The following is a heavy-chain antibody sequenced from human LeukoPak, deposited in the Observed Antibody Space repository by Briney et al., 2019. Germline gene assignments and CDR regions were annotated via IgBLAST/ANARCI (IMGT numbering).Heavy chain of an antibody. CDR2: ISSSSSYI. D-gene: IGHD3-22*01. J-gene: IGHJ4*02. V-gene: IGHV3-21*01. CDR3: ARGGGYYDSSGYYWSLTENHNSYYFDY. Sequence: PGGSLRLSCAASGFTFSSYEMNWVRQAPGKGLEWVSSISSSSSYIYYADSVKGRFTISRDNAKNSLYLQMNSLRAEDTAVYYCARGGGYYDSSGYYWSLTENHNSYYFDYWGQGTLVTVSS. CDR1: GFTFSSYE.